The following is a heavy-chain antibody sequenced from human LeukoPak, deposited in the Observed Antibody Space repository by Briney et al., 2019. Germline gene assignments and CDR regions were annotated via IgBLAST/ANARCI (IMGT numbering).Heavy chain of an antibody. CDR3: AGGSYGDHD. CDR2: IYYSGST. J-gene: IGHJ4*02. Sequence: SETLSLTCTVPGGSISSCGYYWSWIRQHPGKGLEWIGYIYYSGSTYYNPSLKSRVTISVDTSKNQFSLKLSSVTAADTAVYYCAGGSYGDHDWGQGTLVTVSS. D-gene: IGHD4-17*01. CDR1: GGSISSCGYY. V-gene: IGHV4-31*03.